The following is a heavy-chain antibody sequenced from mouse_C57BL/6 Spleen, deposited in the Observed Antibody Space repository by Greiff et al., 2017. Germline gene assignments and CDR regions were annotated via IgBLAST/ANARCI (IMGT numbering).Heavy chain of an antibody. Sequence: QVQLQQPGAELVKPGASVKMSCKASGYTFTSYWITWVKQRPGQGLEWIGDIYPGSGSTNYNEKFKSKATLTVDTSSSTAYMQLSSLTSEDSAVYYCARKEAYDYDDAMDYWGQGTSVTVSS. V-gene: IGHV1-55*01. D-gene: IGHD2-4*01. CDR1: GYTFTSYW. CDR2: IYPGSGST. J-gene: IGHJ4*01. CDR3: ARKEAYDYDDAMDY.